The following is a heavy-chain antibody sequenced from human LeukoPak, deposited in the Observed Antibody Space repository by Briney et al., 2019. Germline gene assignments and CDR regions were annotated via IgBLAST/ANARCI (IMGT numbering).Heavy chain of an antibody. Sequence: ESGPTLVNPTQTLTLTCTFSGFSLSTSGVGVGWIRQPPGKALEWLALISWVDDTRYSPSLKSRLTITKDTSKNQVVLTMTNMDPVDTATYYCARRPSITLVRGVIGWFDPWGQGTLVTVSS. CDR1: GFSLSTSGVG. D-gene: IGHD3-10*01. CDR3: ARRPSITLVRGVIGWFDP. J-gene: IGHJ5*02. V-gene: IGHV2-5*02. CDR2: ISWVDDT.